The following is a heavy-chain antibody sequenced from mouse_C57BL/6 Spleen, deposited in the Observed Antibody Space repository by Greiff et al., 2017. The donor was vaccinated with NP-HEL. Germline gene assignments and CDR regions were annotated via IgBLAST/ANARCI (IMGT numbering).Heavy chain of an antibody. CDR1: GFTFSDYG. CDR2: ISSGSSTI. Sequence: EVKVVESGGGLVKPGGSLKLSCAASGFTFSDYGMHWVRQAPEQGLEWVAYISSGSSTIYYADTVKGRFTISRDNAKNTLFLHMTSLRSEDTAMYYCAREATVVHYFDYWSQGATLTVAS. D-gene: IGHD1-1*01. V-gene: IGHV5-17*01. J-gene: IGHJ2*01. CDR3: AREATVVHYFDY.